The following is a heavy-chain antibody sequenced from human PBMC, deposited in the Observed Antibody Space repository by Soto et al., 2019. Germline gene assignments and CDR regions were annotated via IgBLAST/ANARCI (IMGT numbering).Heavy chain of an antibody. V-gene: IGHV4-59*01. Sequence: PSETLSLTCTVSGGSISSYYWSWIRQPPGKGLEWIGYIYYSGSTNYNPSLKSRVTISVDTSKNQFSLKLSSVTAADTAVYYCARGKWDIAVAGTVPSNFDYWCQGILLTVSS. J-gene: IGHJ4*02. D-gene: IGHD6-19*01. CDR3: ARGKWDIAVAGTVPSNFDY. CDR2: IYYSGST. CDR1: GGSISSYY.